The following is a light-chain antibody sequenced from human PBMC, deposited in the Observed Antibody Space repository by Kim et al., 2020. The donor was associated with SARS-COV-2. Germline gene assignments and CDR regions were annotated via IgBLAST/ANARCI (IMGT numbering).Light chain of an antibody. Sequence: ATINCKSSQSLLYSSNNKNYLAWYQQRPGQPPKLLIYWASTRGSGVPDRFSGSGSGTDFTLTISSLQAEDVAVYYCQQYYTTPWTFGQGTKVDIK. CDR3: QQYYTTPWT. J-gene: IGKJ1*01. V-gene: IGKV4-1*01. CDR2: WAS. CDR1: QSLLYSSNNKNY.